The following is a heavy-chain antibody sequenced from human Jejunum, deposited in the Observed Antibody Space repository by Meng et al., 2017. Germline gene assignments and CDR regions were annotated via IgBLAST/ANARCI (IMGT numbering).Heavy chain of an antibody. CDR1: GFSLSTSGVG. Sequence: QITLKESGPTLVKPTQTLTLTCTFSGFSLSTSGVGVGWIRQPPGKALEWLAIIYWDDDKRYSPSLKGRLTITKDTSKNQVVLTMTNMDPVDTATYYCARLPDYYDTSGYYGWGQGTLVTVSS. D-gene: IGHD3-22*01. CDR3: ARLPDYYDTSGYYG. CDR2: IYWDDDK. J-gene: IGHJ4*02. V-gene: IGHV2-5*02.